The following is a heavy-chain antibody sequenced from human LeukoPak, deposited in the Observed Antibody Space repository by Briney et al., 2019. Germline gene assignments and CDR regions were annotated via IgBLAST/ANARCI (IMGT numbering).Heavy chain of an antibody. CDR3: ARDRPSVYNWNDVGY. Sequence: PGGSLRLSCAASGFTFSSYSMNWVRQAPGKGLEWVSSISSSSSYIYYADSVKGRFTISRDNAKNSLYLQMNSLRAEDTAVYYRARDRPSVYNWNDVGYWGQGTLVTVSS. D-gene: IGHD1-1*01. CDR1: GFTFSSYS. V-gene: IGHV3-21*01. CDR2: ISSSSSYI. J-gene: IGHJ4*02.